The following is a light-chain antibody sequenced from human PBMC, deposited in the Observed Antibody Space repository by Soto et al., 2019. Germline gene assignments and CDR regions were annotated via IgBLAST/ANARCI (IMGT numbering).Light chain of an antibody. V-gene: IGKV3D-15*01. CDR2: DAS. CDR3: QPYTNWPLT. CDR1: QSLRNY. J-gene: IGKJ4*01. Sequence: EIVMTQSPATLSVSPGDTATLSCRATQSLRNYLAWYQQKLGQAPRLLIYDASKRATGIPARFSGSGSGTDFTLTISSLEPEDFAVYYCQPYTNWPLTFGGGTKV.